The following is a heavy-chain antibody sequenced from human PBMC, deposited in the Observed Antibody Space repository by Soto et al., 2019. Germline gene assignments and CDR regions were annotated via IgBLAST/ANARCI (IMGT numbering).Heavy chain of an antibody. D-gene: IGHD5-12*01. CDR2: VYHTGAT. V-gene: IGHV4-59*01. J-gene: IGHJ4*02. Sequence: SETLSLTCTVSGASISSSYWSWIRQSPERGLEWIAYVYHTGATNYNPSLKSRVTISLDTSKGQFSLNLTSLTTADTAVYFCARGGNRYSNVASGVGGFDFWGQGSLVTVSS. CDR3: ARGGNRYSNVASGVGGFDF. CDR1: GASISSSY.